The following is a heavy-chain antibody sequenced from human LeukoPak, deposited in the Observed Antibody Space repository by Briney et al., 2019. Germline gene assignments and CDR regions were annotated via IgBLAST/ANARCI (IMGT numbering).Heavy chain of an antibody. CDR2: INHSGST. Sequence: SETLSLTCAVYGGSLSGYYWSWIRQPPGKGLEWIGEINHSGSTNYNPSLKSRVTISVDTSKNQFSLKLSSVTAADTAVYYCAAAINYDILTGYFYWGQGTLVTVSS. J-gene: IGHJ4*02. CDR3: AAAINYDILTGYFY. CDR1: GGSLSGYY. D-gene: IGHD3-9*01. V-gene: IGHV4-34*01.